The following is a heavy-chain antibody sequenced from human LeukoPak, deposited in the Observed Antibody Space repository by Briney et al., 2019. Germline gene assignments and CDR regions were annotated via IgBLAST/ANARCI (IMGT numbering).Heavy chain of an antibody. CDR1: GYSISSGYF. CDR2: IYHSGST. CDR3: ARDAESYDLWSGYSFDI. J-gene: IGHJ3*02. D-gene: IGHD3-3*01. V-gene: IGHV4-38-2*02. Sequence: SETLSLTCAVSGYSISSGYFWGWIRQPPGKGLEWIGSIYHSGSTYYNPSLKSRVTMSVDTSNNQFSLKLSSVTAADTAVYYCARDAESYDLWSGYSFDIWGQGTMVTVSS.